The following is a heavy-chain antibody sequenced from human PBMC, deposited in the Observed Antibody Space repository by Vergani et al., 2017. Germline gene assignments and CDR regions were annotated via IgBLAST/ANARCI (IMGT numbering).Heavy chain of an antibody. V-gene: IGHV4-4*02. CDR1: GGSISSDNW. D-gene: IGHD2/OR15-2a*01. Sequence: QVQLQQWGPGLVTPSGTLSLTCAVYGGSISSDNWWNWVRQAPGKGLQWIGEIHRSRSTNYNPSLRRRVTISVDTSKNQFSLKLSSVTAADTAVYYCAVIQRIKGWEFDYWGQGTLVTVSS. CDR3: AVIQRIKGWEFDY. CDR2: IHRSRST. J-gene: IGHJ4*02.